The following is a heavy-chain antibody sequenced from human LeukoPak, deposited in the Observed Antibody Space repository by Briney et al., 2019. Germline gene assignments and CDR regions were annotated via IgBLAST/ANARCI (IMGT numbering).Heavy chain of an antibody. V-gene: IGHV3-73*01. CDR2: IRSKANSYAT. D-gene: IGHD3-22*01. CDR1: GFTFSGSA. Sequence: GGSLRLSCAASGFTFSGSAMHWVRQASGKGLEWVDRIRSKANSYATAYAASVKGRFTISRDDSKNTAYLQMNSLKTEDTAVYYCTSDAVDSSGYYGDYYYGMDVWGQGTTVTVSS. J-gene: IGHJ6*02. CDR3: TSDAVDSSGYYGDYYYGMDV.